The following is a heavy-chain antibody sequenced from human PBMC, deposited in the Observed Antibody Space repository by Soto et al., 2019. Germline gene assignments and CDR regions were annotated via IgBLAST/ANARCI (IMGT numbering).Heavy chain of an antibody. Sequence: SVKVSWKASGGTLNNYAINWVRQAPGQGLEWMGGILPVSAPPDYAQKFQGRVSITADHSTSTVYMELSRLKSDDTAVYFCATDSNYDVSNSFWGQGTLVTVSS. J-gene: IGHJ4*02. CDR2: ILPVSAPP. V-gene: IGHV1-69*13. D-gene: IGHD3-3*01. CDR1: GGTLNNYA. CDR3: ATDSNYDVSNSF.